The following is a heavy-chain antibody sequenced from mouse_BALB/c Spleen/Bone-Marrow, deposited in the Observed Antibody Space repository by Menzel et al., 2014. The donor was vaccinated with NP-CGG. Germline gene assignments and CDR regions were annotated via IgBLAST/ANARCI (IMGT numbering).Heavy chain of an antibody. J-gene: IGHJ3*01. CDR3: ARIGNYEGFAY. CDR1: GYSFTNYW. D-gene: IGHD2-1*01. CDR2: IHPSDSET. V-gene: IGHV1-74*01. Sequence: QVQLQQSGAELVRPGASVKLSCKASGYSFTNYWMNWVKQRPGQGLEWIGMIHPSDSETRLNQKFKDKATLTVDKSSSTAYIQLTNPTSEDSAVYYCARIGNYEGFAYWGQGTLVTVSA.